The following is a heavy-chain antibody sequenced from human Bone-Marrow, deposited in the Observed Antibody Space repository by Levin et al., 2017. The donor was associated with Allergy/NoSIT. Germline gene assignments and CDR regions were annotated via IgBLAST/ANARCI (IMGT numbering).Heavy chain of an antibody. CDR2: VGSKTYAGTT. D-gene: IGHD3-22*01. V-gene: IGHV3-49*03. CDR3: TRELFRTYYEYGRDV. CDR1: GFDFGDYS. J-gene: IGHJ6*02. Sequence: PGGSLRLSCSASGFDFGDYSFTWFRQAPGMGLEWVGFVGSKTYAGTTEYAASVKGRFTISRDESKSIAYLQMNSLKIEDTAVYYCTRELFRTYYEYGRDVWGQGTTVTVSS.